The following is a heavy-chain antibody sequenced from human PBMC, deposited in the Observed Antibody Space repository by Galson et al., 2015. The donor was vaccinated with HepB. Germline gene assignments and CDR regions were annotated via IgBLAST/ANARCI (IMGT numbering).Heavy chain of an antibody. D-gene: IGHD3-10*01. Sequence: ETLSLTCTVSGGSISSSSYYWGWIRQPPGKGLEWIGSIYYSGSTYYNPSLKSRVTISVDTSKNQFSLKLSSVTAADTAVYYCARPYYYGSGTPYYFDYWGQGTLVTVSS. J-gene: IGHJ4*02. CDR3: ARPYYYGSGTPYYFDY. V-gene: IGHV4-39*07. CDR2: IYYSGST. CDR1: GGSISSSSYY.